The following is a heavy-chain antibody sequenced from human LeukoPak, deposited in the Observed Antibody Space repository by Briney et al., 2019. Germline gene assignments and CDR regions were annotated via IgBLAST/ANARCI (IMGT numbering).Heavy chain of an antibody. Sequence: GASVKVSCKASGYTFTSYYMHWVRQAPGQGLEWMGIINPSGGSTSYAQKLQGRVTMTTDTSTSTAYMELRSLRSDDTAVYYCAREGVTAIWDYWGQGTLVTVSS. CDR2: INPSGGST. CDR1: GYTFTSYY. V-gene: IGHV1-46*01. J-gene: IGHJ4*02. CDR3: AREGVTAIWDY. D-gene: IGHD2-21*02.